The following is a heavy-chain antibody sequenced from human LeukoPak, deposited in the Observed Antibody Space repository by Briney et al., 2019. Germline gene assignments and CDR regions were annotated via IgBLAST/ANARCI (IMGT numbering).Heavy chain of an antibody. Sequence: GGSLRLSCAASGFTFSNYWMNWVRQAPGKGLEWVANIKQDGSEKYYVDSVEGRFTISRDNAKNSLYLQMNSLRAEDTAVYYCARGGSHWGQGTLVTVSS. D-gene: IGHD3-16*01. V-gene: IGHV3-7*01. CDR3: ARGGSH. J-gene: IGHJ4*02. CDR1: GFTFSNYW. CDR2: IKQDGSEK.